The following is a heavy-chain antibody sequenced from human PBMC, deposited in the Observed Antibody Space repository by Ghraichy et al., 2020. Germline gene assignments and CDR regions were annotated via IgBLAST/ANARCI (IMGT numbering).Heavy chain of an antibody. D-gene: IGHD2-2*01. CDR1: GFTFSSYA. V-gene: IGHV3-30*18. CDR3: AKDVRRVAAAMWGAGSMDV. J-gene: IGHJ6*02. Sequence: GGSLRLSCAASGFTFSSYAMHWVRQAPGKGLEWVAVISDDGSNKYYADSVKGRFTISRDNSKNTLYLQMNSLRAEDTAVYYCAKDVRRVAAAMWGAGSMDVWGHWTPVTVSS. CDR2: ISDDGSNK.